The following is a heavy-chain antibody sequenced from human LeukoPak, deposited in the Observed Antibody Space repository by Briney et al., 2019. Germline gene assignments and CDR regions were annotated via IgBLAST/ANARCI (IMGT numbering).Heavy chain of an antibody. J-gene: IGHJ4*02. CDR1: GFTFSSYA. CDR3: ARDRTGDFDY. Sequence: PGGSLRLSCAASGFTFSSYAMHWVRQAPGKGLEWVAVISYDGSNKYYADSVKGRFTISRDNSKNTLYLQTNSLRAEDTAVYYCARDRTGDFDYWGQGTLVTVSS. D-gene: IGHD7-27*01. CDR2: ISYDGSNK. V-gene: IGHV3-30-3*01.